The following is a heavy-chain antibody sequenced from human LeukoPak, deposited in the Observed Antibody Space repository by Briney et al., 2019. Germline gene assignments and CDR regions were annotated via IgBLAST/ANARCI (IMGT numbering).Heavy chain of an antibody. D-gene: IGHD1-26*01. J-gene: IGHJ4*02. CDR2: IYHSGST. V-gene: IGHV4-38-2*01. CDR3: ARWETYFDY. CDR1: GFTFSSYA. Sequence: GSLRLSCAASGFTFSSYAMTWVRQAPGKGLEWIGSIYHSGSTYYNPSLKSRVTISVDTSKNQFSLKLSSVTAADTAVYYCARWETYFDYWGQGTLVTVSS.